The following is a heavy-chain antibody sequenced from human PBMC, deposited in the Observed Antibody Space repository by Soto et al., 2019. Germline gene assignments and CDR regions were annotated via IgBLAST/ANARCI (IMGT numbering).Heavy chain of an antibody. J-gene: IGHJ6*02. D-gene: IGHD2-2*01. V-gene: IGHV4-39*02. CDR2: IYYSGST. CDR3: ARDPYCSSTSCYLVYYYGMDV. Sequence: QLQLQESGPGLVKPSETLSLTCTVSGGSISSSSYYWGWIRQPPGKGLEWIGSIYYSGSTYYNTSLERRVTISVDTSKIQFSLKLSSVTAADTAVYYCARDPYCSSTSCYLVYYYGMDVWGQGTTVTVSS. CDR1: GGSISSSSYY.